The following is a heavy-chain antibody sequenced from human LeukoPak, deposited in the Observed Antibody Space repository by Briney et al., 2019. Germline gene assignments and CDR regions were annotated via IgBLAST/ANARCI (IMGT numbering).Heavy chain of an antibody. V-gene: IGHV3-53*01. CDR1: GFTVSSNY. D-gene: IGHD3-9*01. J-gene: IGHJ4*02. CDR2: IYGGGST. CDR3: ARHSEYFDWSELPYFDY. Sequence: GGSLRLSCAASGFTVSSNYMSWVRQAPGKGLEWVSVIYGGGSTYYADSVKGRFTISRDNSKNTLYLQMNSLRAEDTAVYYCARHSEYFDWSELPYFDYWGQGTLVTVSS.